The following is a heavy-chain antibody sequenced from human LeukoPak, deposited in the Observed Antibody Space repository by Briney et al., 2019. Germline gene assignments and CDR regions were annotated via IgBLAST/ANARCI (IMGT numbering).Heavy chain of an antibody. CDR2: VYFSGNT. D-gene: IGHD4-17*01. CDR1: GASISDHY. Sequence: PSETLSLTCIVSGASISDHYWSWIRQTPGKGLEWIGYVYFSGNTRYNPSLNRRVTISLDRPKNRVSLKLTSVTAADTAVYYCAKVNKDYGDYMAPDYWGQGTQVIVSS. V-gene: IGHV4-59*11. CDR3: AKVNKDYGDYMAPDY. J-gene: IGHJ4*02.